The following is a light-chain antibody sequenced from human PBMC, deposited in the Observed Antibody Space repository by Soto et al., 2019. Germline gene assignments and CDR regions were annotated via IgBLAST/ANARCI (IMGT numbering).Light chain of an antibody. CDR3: QQYYSTPYT. CDR1: QSVLYSSNNKNY. V-gene: IGKV4-1*01. J-gene: IGKJ2*01. CDR2: WAS. Sequence: DIVMTQSPDSLAVSLGERATINCKSSQSVLYSSNNKNYLAWYQQKPGQPPNLLIYWASTRESGVPDRFSGSGSGTDFTLTIISLQAEDVALYYCQQYYSTPYTFGQGTKLEIK.